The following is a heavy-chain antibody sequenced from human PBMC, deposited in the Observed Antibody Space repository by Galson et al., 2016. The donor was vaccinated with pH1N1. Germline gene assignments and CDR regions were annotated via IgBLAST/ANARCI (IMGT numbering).Heavy chain of an antibody. CDR1: GFTFSAYW. J-gene: IGHJ4*02. Sequence: SLRLSCAASGFTFSAYWMHWVRQAPGKGLVWVSRVYTDGGRTGYADSVRGRFTISRDNAKNTLYLRMNSLRGEDTAVYYCARGIGGRDSYWGQGALVTVSS. D-gene: IGHD3-3*01. V-gene: IGHV3-74*01. CDR3: ARGIGGRDSY. CDR2: VYTDGGRT.